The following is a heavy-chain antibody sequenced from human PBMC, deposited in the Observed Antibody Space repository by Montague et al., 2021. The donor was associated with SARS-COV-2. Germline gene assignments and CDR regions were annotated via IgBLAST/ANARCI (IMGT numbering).Heavy chain of an antibody. Sequence: SLRLSCAASGFTFGDYAMHWVRQAPGKGLEWVSGISWNSGSIGYADSVKGRVTISRDNAKNSLYLQMNSLRAEDTAMYFCAKAGRRTSYLVSHFDLWGRGTLVTVSS. CDR1: GFTFGDYA. V-gene: IGHV3-9*01. CDR2: ISWNSGSI. CDR3: AKAGRRTSYLVSHFDL. D-gene: IGHD2-2*01. J-gene: IGHJ2*01.